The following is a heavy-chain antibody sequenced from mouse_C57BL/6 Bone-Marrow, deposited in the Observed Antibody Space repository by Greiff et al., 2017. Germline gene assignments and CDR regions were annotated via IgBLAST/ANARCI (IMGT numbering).Heavy chain of an antibody. CDR1: GFSFNTYA. V-gene: IGHV10-1*01. J-gene: IGHJ1*03. D-gene: IGHD2-3*01. Sequence: EVKVVESGGGLVQPKGSLKLSCAASGFSFNTYAMNWVRQAPGKGLEWVARIRSKSNNYATYYADSVKDRFTISRDDSESMLYLQMNNLKTEDTAMYYCVRDGYFHWYFDVWGTGTTVTVSS. CDR3: VRDGYFHWYFDV. CDR2: IRSKSNNYAT.